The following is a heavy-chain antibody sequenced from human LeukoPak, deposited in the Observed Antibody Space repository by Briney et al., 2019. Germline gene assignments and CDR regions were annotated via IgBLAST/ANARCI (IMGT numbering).Heavy chain of an antibody. V-gene: IGHV3-21*01. J-gene: IGHJ6*02. D-gene: IGHD3-10*01. CDR1: GFTFSSYS. CDR3: ARDSSLYYYGSGSYSPPGYGMDV. Sequence: GGSLRLSCAASGFTFSSYSMNWVRQAPGKGLEWVSSISSSSSYIYYADSVKGRFTISRDNAKNSLYLQMNSLRAEDTAVYYCARDSSLYYYGSGSYSPPGYGMDVWAKGPRSPSP. CDR2: ISSSSSYI.